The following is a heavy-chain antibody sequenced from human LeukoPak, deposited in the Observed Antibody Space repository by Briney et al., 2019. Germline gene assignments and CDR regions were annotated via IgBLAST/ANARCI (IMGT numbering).Heavy chain of an antibody. CDR2: IYHSGST. CDR1: GYSISSGYY. J-gene: IGHJ6*03. V-gene: IGHV4-38-2*01. D-gene: IGHD6-13*01. CDR3: ARHPGIAAAGKYYYYYYYMDV. Sequence: PSETLSLTCAVSGYSISSGYYWGWIRQPPGKGLEWIGSIYHSGSTYYNPSLKSRVTISVDTSKNQFSLKLSSVTAADTAVYYCARHPGIAAAGKYYYYYYYMDVWGKGTTVTVSS.